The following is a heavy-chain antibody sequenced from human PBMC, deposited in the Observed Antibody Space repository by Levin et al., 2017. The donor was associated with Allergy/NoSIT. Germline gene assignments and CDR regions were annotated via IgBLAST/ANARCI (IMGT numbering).Heavy chain of an antibody. J-gene: IGHJ3*02. CDR3: ARYPVYDYEFRAFDI. CDR1: GFTFSSYA. D-gene: IGHD4-17*01. V-gene: IGHV3-30-3*01. Sequence: GGSLRLSCAASGFTFSSYAMHWVRQAPGKGLEWVAVISYDGSNKYYADSVKGRFTISRDNSKNTLYLQMNSLRAEDTAVYYCARYPVYDYEFRAFDIWGQGTMVTVSS. CDR2: ISYDGSNK.